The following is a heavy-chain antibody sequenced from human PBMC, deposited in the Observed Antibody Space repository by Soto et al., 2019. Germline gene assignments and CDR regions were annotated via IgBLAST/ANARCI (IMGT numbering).Heavy chain of an antibody. V-gene: IGHV4-34*01. CDR1: GGSFSGYY. Sequence: QVQLQQWGAGLLKPSETLSLTCAVYGGSFSGYYWSWIRQPPGKGLEWIGEINHSGSTNYNPSLKSRVTISVDTSKNQFSLMLSSVTAADTAVYYCARSDRGSGSYSAYYYYGMDVWGQGTTVTVSS. J-gene: IGHJ6*02. D-gene: IGHD3-10*01. CDR2: INHSGST. CDR3: ARSDRGSGSYSAYYYYGMDV.